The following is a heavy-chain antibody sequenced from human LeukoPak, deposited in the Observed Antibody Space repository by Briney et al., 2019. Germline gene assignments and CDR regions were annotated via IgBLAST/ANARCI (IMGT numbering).Heavy chain of an antibody. J-gene: IGHJ4*02. CDR2: ISRSGGST. CDR1: GFTFSSYA. D-gene: IGHD2-21*01. CDR3: AKLGGAVDY. Sequence: GGSLRLSCAASGFTFSSYAMSWVRQAPGKGLEWVSTISRSGGSTYYADSVRGRFTISRDNSKNTLYLQMNSLRVEDTALYYCAKLGGAVDYWGQGTLVTVSS. V-gene: IGHV3-23*01.